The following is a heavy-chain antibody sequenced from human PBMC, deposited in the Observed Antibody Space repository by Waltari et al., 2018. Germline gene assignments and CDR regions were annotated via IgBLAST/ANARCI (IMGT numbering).Heavy chain of an antibody. CDR2: IYYSGST. V-gene: IGHV4-39*01. D-gene: IGHD3-10*01. Sequence: QLQLQESGPGLVKPSETLPPTCTVSGGSISSSSAHLGRIRQPPGKGLEWIGSIYYSGSTYYNPSLKSRVTISIDTSKYQFSLKLTSVTAADTAVYYCTRQPGLWFNRDWGQGTLVTVSS. CDR1: GGSISSSSAH. J-gene: IGHJ4*02. CDR3: TRQPGLWFNRD.